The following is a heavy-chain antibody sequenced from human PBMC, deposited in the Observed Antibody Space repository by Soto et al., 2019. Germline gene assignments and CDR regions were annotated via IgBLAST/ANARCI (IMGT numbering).Heavy chain of an antibody. CDR3: ARVPYRNVIHS. Sequence: QVQLVQSGSDVKKPGASFTVSCKASGYIFSDYYIHWVRQAPGQGLEWMGWIDPRNGGTKYAQKFPDRLTMTNDTSTSTAFLELRRLKIDDTAVFFCARVPYRNVIHSWGQGKLVTVSS. CDR1: GYIFSDYY. V-gene: IGHV1-2*02. D-gene: IGHD5-18*01. J-gene: IGHJ4*02. CDR2: IDPRNGGT.